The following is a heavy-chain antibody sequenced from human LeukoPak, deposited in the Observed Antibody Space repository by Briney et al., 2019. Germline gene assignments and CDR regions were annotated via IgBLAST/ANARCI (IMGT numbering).Heavy chain of an antibody. CDR1: GGSFSGYY. CDR3: ARFGILNTAMVSPEEWLRLTGEEGYDY. V-gene: IGHV4-34*01. D-gene: IGHD5-12*01. CDR2: INHSGST. J-gene: IGHJ4*02. Sequence: SETLSLTCAVYGGSFSGYYWSWSRQPPGKGLEWIGEINHSGSTNYNPSLKSRVTISVDTSKNQFSLKLSSVTAADTAVYYCARFGILNTAMVSPEEWLRLTGEEGYDYWGQGTLVTVSS.